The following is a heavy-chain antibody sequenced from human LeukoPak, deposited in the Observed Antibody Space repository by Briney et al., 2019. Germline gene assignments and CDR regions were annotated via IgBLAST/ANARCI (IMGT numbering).Heavy chain of an antibody. CDR2: INHSGST. D-gene: IGHD3-10*01. J-gene: IGHJ4*02. CDR3: ARGPTQGTMVRGAYYFDY. Sequence: SETLSLTCAVYGGSFSGYYWSWIRQPPGKGLEWIGEINHSGSTNYNPSLKSRVTISVDTSKNQFSLKLSSVTAADTAVYYCARGPTQGTMVRGAYYFDYWGQGTLVTVSS. V-gene: IGHV4-34*01. CDR1: GGSFSGYY.